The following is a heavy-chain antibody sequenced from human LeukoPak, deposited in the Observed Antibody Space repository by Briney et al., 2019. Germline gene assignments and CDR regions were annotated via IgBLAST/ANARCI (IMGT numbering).Heavy chain of an antibody. Sequence: SVKVSCKASGGTFSSYAISWVRQAPGQGLEWMGGIIPIFGTANYAQKFQGGVTITTDESTSTAYMELSSLRSEDTAVYYCARSPRPNSSSWYWFDPWGQGTLVTVSS. CDR2: IIPIFGTA. J-gene: IGHJ5*02. D-gene: IGHD6-13*01. V-gene: IGHV1-69*05. CDR3: ARSPRPNSSSWYWFDP. CDR1: GGTFSSYA.